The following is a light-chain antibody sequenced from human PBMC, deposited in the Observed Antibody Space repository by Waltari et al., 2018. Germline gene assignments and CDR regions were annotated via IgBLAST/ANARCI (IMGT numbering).Light chain of an antibody. CDR1: QSISSN. Sequence: EIVMTQSPATLSVSPGERATLTCRASQSISSNLAWYQQKPGHAPRLLIYSASARATGVPARFSGSVSGTEFTLTISSLQSEDFAVYYCQQYNNWPLTFGGGTKVEIK. V-gene: IGKV3-15*01. CDR2: SAS. CDR3: QQYNNWPLT. J-gene: IGKJ4*01.